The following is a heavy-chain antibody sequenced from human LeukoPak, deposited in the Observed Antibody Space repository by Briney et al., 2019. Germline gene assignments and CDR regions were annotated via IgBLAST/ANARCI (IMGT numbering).Heavy chain of an antibody. CDR1: GGSISSGGYY. CDR3: AGSGYSYGIDY. Sequence: SETLSLTCTVSGGSISSGGYYWSWIRQHPGKGLEWIGYIYYSGSTYYNPSLKSRVTISVDTSKNQFSLKLSSVTAAATAVYYCAGSGYSYGIDYWGQGTLVTVSS. D-gene: IGHD5-18*01. J-gene: IGHJ4*02. V-gene: IGHV4-31*03. CDR2: IYYSGST.